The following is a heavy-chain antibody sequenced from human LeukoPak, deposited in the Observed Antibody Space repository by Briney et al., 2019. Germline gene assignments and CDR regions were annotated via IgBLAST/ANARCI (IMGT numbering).Heavy chain of an antibody. D-gene: IGHD6-19*01. CDR2: IYSGGST. Sequence: GGSLRLSCAASGFTVSSNYMSWVRQAPWKGLEWVSVIYSGGSTYYADSVKGRFTISRDNSKNTLYIQMNSLRAEDTAVYYCAHSSGWYIAEYFQHWGQGTLVTVSS. CDR1: GFTVSSNY. V-gene: IGHV3-53*01. J-gene: IGHJ1*01. CDR3: AHSSGWYIAEYFQH.